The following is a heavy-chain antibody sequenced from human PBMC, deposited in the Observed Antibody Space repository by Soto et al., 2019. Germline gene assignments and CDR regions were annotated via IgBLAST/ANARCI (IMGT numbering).Heavy chain of an antibody. CDR1: ARSFSGYY. D-gene: IGHD5-12*01. J-gene: IGHJ4*02. CDR2: INHRRST. V-gene: IGHV4-34*01. Sequence: PSETLSLTSAVYARSFSGYYCSWIRQPPGEWLVWIGEINHRRSTNYSPSLKSRVTISVDTSKNQFSLKLRSVTAADTAVYYCARGWGIVATIETIHRTDFDYWGQGTLVTVSS. CDR3: ARGWGIVATIETIHRTDFDY.